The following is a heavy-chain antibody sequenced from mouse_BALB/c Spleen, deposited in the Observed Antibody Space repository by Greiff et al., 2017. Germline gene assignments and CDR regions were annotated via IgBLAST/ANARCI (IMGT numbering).Heavy chain of an antibody. J-gene: IGHJ2*01. CDR1: GYTFTSYW. CDR2: IYPSDSYT. CDR3: TRGEVDY. V-gene: IGHV1-69*02. Sequence: VQLQQPGAELVRPGASVKLSCKASGYTFTSYWINWVKQRPGQGLEWIGNIYPSDSYTNYNQKFKDKATLTVDKSSSTAYMQLSSPTSEDSAVYYCTRGEVDYWGQGTTLTVSS. D-gene: IGHD2-14*01.